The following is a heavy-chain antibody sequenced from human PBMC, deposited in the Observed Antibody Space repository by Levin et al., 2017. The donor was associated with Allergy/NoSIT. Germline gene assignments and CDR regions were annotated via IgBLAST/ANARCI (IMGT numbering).Heavy chain of an antibody. V-gene: IGHV4-30-4*01. CDR3: ARVNPFKRMITFGGGPGNKVALNYFDY. Sequence: SETLSLTCTVSGGSISSGDYYWSWIRQPPGKGLEWIGYIYYSGSTYYNPSLKSRVTISVDTSKNQFSLKLSSVTAADTAVYYCARVNPFKRMITFGGGPGNKVALNYFDYWGQGTLVTVSS. J-gene: IGHJ4*02. CDR1: GGSISSGDYY. CDR2: IYYSGST. D-gene: IGHD3-16*01.